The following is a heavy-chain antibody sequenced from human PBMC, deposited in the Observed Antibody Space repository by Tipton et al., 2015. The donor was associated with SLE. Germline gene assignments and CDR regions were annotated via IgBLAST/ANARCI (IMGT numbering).Heavy chain of an antibody. J-gene: IGHJ6*03. CDR3: ARGHNGEGSLAVDYYYYMDV. Sequence: TLSLTCTVSGGSISTYYWNWILQPAGKGLEWIGRMYTTGRTNYNPSLKSRVTMSVDTSKNQFSLKLSSVTAADTAEYYCARGHNGEGSLAVDYYYYMDVWGKGTTVTVS. D-gene: IGHD2-8*01. V-gene: IGHV4-4*07. CDR1: GGSISTYY. CDR2: MYTTGRT.